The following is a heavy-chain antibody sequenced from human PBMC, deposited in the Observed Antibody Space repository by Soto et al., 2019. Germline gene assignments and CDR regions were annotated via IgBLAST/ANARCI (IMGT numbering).Heavy chain of an antibody. J-gene: IGHJ4*02. CDR2: INAYSAGT. CDR3: AGGGASAWFGDY. CDR1: GYTFTGYYY. D-gene: IGHD3-10*01. V-gene: IGHV1-2*02. Sequence: QVQLVQSGAEVKKPGASVMVSCTSSGYTFTGYYYMHWVRQAPGQGLEWMGWINAYSAGTTYGQRFKCRVTMSRDTSSNIAYMELSGLTSDDTAVYYCAGGGASAWFGDYWGQGTLVGVSS.